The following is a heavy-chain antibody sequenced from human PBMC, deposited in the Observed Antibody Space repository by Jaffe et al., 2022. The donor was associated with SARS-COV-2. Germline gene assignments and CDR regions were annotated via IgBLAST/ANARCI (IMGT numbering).Heavy chain of an antibody. J-gene: IGHJ6*02. CDR3: AREMSPGYSSSWSHYYYYYGMDV. D-gene: IGHD6-13*01. CDR1: GFTFSSYW. Sequence: EVQLVESGGGLVQPGGSLRLSCAASGFTFSSYWMSWVRQAPGKGLEWVANIKQDGSEKYYVDSVKGRFTISRDNAKNSLYLQMNSLRAEDTAVYYCAREMSPGYSSSWSHYYYYYGMDVWGQGTTVTVSS. CDR2: IKQDGSEK. V-gene: IGHV3-7*03.